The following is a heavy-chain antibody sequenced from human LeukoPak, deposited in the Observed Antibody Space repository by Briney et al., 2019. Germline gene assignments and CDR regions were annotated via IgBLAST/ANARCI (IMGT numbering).Heavy chain of an antibody. CDR1: GFTFSRYW. J-gene: IGHJ4*02. D-gene: IGHD3-9*01. Sequence: GGSLRLSCAAPGFTFSRYWMHWVRQAPGKGPVWVSRINTDGSSTNYADSVRGRFTISRDNAKNTLYLQVNSLRAEDTAVYYCAPDLSTGYWGQGTLVTVSS. V-gene: IGHV3-74*01. CDR2: INTDGSST. CDR3: APDLSTGY.